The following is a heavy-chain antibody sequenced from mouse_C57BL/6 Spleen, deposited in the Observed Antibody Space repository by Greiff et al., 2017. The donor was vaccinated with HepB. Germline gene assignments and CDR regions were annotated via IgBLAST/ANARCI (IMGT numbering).Heavy chain of an antibody. Sequence: QVQLKQAGAELAKPGASVKLSCKASGYTFTSYWMHWVKQRPGQGLEWIGYINPNSGYTKYNQKFKYKATLTADKSYSTAYMQLSSLTYEDSAVYYCARHYGYGYWYFDVWGTGTTVTVSS. V-gene: IGHV1-7*01. CDR2: INPNSGYT. D-gene: IGHD2-2*01. J-gene: IGHJ1*03. CDR1: GYTFTSYW. CDR3: ARHYGYGYWYFDV.